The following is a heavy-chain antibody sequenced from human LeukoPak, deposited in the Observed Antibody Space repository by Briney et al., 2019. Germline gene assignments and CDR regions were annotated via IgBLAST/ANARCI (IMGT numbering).Heavy chain of an antibody. CDR1: GFTFSSYG. CDR3: AKWGDYSGSYFDY. J-gene: IGHJ4*02. D-gene: IGHD1-26*01. Sequence: GGSLRLSCAASGFTFSSYGMHWVRQAPGKGLEWVAFIRYDGSNKYYADSVKGRFTISRDNSKNTLYLQMNSLRAEDTAVYYCAKWGDYSGSYFDYWGQGTLVTVSS. V-gene: IGHV3-30*02. CDR2: IRYDGSNK.